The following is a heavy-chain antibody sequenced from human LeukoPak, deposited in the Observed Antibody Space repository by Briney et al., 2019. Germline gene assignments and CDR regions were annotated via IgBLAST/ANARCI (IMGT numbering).Heavy chain of an antibody. CDR1: GGSFSGYY. CDR2: INHSGST. D-gene: IGHD6-6*01. CDR3: ARGAHARPVDY. J-gene: IGHJ4*02. V-gene: IGHV4-34*01. Sequence: SETLSLTXAVYGGSFSGYYWSWIRQPPGKGLEWIGEINHSGSTNYNPSLKSRVTISVDTSKNQFSLKLSSVTAADTAVYYCARGAHARPVDYWGQRTLVTVSS.